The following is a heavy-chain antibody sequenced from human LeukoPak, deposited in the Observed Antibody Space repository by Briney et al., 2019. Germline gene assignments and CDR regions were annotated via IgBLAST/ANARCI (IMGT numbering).Heavy chain of an antibody. CDR1: GGTFSSYA. D-gene: IGHD3-22*01. J-gene: IGHJ4*02. CDR2: IIPIFGTA. Sequence: RASVTVSCKASGGTFSSYAISWVRQAPGQGLEWMGGIIPIFGTANYAQKFQGRVTITADESTSTAYMELSSLRSEDTAVYYCARSDSSGYYESHYWGQGTLVTVSS. V-gene: IGHV1-69*13. CDR3: ARSDSSGYYESHY.